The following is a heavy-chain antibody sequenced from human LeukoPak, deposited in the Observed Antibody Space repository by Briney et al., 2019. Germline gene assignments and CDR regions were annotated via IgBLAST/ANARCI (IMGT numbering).Heavy chain of an antibody. Sequence: GGSLRLSCAASGFTFSSYGMHWVRQAPGKGLEWVAFIRYDGSNKYYADSVKGRFTISRDNSKNTLYLQMNSLRAEDTAVYYCAKDLVGGTQTYYFDYWGQGTLVTVSS. J-gene: IGHJ4*02. CDR3: AKDLVGGTQTYYFDY. V-gene: IGHV3-30*02. CDR1: GFTFSSYG. D-gene: IGHD1-1*01. CDR2: IRYDGSNK.